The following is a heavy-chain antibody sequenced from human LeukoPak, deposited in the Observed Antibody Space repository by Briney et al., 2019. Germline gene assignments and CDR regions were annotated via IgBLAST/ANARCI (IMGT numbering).Heavy chain of an antibody. V-gene: IGHV3-23*01. CDR1: GFTFRSYA. CDR3: AKFSVTTVYYFDY. Sequence: GGSLRLSCAASGFTFRSYAMRWVRQAPGKGLEWVSTVSGSGGSTHYADSVKGRFTISRDNSKNTLYLQMNSLRAEDTAVYYCAKFSVTTVYYFDYWGQGTLVTVSS. CDR2: VSGSGGST. D-gene: IGHD4-17*01. J-gene: IGHJ4*02.